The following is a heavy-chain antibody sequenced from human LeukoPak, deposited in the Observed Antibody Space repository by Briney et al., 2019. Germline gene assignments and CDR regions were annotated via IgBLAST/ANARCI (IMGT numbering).Heavy chain of an antibody. CDR3: ATLPRGHLFDS. CDR1: GDTLTELS. V-gene: IGHV1-24*01. J-gene: IGHJ4*02. D-gene: IGHD3-10*01. Sequence: ASVKVSCKLSGDTLTELSMHWVRQSPGKGLEWMGGFVPEDGETIYAQKFQGRVTMTEDTSTDTAYMELSSLRSDDTAVYFCATLPRGHLFDSWGQGTLVTVSS. CDR2: FVPEDGET.